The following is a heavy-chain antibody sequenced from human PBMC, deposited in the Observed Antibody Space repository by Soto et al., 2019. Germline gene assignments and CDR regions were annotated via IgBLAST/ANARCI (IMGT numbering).Heavy chain of an antibody. J-gene: IGHJ4*02. CDR1: GFTFSTYA. Sequence: PGGSLRLSCAASGFTFSTYAMHWVRQAPGKGLEWVAVISYDGSNKYYADSVKGRITISRDNSKNTLYLQMNSLRREDTAVDYCARDFHSETYWGQGTLVTVSS. D-gene: IGHD2-15*01. CDR2: ISYDGSNK. V-gene: IGHV3-30-3*01. CDR3: ARDFHSETY.